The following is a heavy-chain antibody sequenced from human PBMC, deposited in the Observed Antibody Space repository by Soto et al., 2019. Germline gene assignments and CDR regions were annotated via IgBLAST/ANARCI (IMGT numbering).Heavy chain of an antibody. CDR2: ISAYNGNT. CDR1: GYTFTSYG. CDR3: ARSSYDYVWGSPLYYYYGMDV. V-gene: IGHV1-18*01. J-gene: IGHJ6*02. D-gene: IGHD3-16*01. Sequence: APVKVSSKASGYTFTSYGIRWARHAPGQRLEWMGWISAYNGNTNYAQKLQGRVTMTTDTSTSTAYMELRSLRSDDTAVYYCARSSYDYVWGSPLYYYYGMDVWGQGTTVTVSS.